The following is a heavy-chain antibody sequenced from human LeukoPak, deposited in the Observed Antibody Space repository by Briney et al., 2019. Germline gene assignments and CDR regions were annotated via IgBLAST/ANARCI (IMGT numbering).Heavy chain of an antibody. CDR2: ISGSGGST. Sequence: GGSLRLSCAASGFTFDDYGISWVRQAPGKGLEWVSAISGSGGSTYYADSVKGRFTISRDNSKNTLYLQMNSLRAEDTAVYYCAKAPVTSCRGAYCYPFDYWGQGTLVTVSS. J-gene: IGHJ4*02. V-gene: IGHV3-23*01. CDR1: GFTFDDYG. D-gene: IGHD2-21*01. CDR3: AKAPVTSCRGAYCYPFDY.